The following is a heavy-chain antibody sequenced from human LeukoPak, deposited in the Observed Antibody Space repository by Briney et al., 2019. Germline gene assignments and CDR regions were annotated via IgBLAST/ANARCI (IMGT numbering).Heavy chain of an antibody. Sequence: ASVKVSCKASGYTFTSYGISWVRQAPGQGLEWMGWISAYNGNTNYAQKLQGRVTMTTDTSTSTAYMELRSLRSDDTAVYYCVRDETEWELHDFDYWGQGTLVTVSS. CDR3: VRDETEWELHDFDY. CDR1: GYTFTSYG. V-gene: IGHV1-18*01. J-gene: IGHJ4*02. CDR2: ISAYNGNT. D-gene: IGHD1-26*01.